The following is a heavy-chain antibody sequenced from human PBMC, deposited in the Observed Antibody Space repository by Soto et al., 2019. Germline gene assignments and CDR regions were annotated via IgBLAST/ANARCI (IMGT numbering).Heavy chain of an antibody. J-gene: IGHJ6*03. CDR1: GYTFTSYA. Sequence: ASVKVSCKASGYTFTSYAMHWVRQAPGQRLEWMGWINAGNGNTKYSQKFQGRVTITRDTSASTAYMELSSLRSEDTAVYYCARGEKGDYQFRYYYYYMDVWGKGTTVTVSS. V-gene: IGHV1-3*01. CDR2: INAGNGNT. CDR3: ARGEKGDYQFRYYYYYMDV. D-gene: IGHD4-17*01.